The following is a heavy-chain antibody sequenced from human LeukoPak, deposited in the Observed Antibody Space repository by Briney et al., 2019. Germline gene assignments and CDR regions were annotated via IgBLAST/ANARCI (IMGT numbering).Heavy chain of an antibody. CDR2: INHSGST. J-gene: IGHJ5*02. Sequence: SETLSLTCAVYGGSFSGYYWSWIRQPPGKGLEWIGEINHSGSTNYNPSPKSRVTISVDTSKNQFSLKLSSVTAADTAVYYFATSLITGTTPRWFDPWGQGTLVTVSS. CDR1: GGSFSGYY. D-gene: IGHD1-7*01. CDR3: ATSLITGTTPRWFDP. V-gene: IGHV4-34*01.